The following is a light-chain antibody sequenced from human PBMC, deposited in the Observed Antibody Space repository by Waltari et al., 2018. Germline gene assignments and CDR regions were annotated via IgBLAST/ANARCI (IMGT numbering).Light chain of an antibody. J-gene: IGKJ4*02. CDR2: GAS. CDR1: QSVSSSY. V-gene: IGKV3-20*01. Sequence: EIVLTQSPGTLSLSPGERATLSCRASQSVSSSYLAWYQQKPGQAPRLLIYGASRRATGIPDRFSGSGSWTDFTLLISRLEPEDFAVYYCQQYGSSPPGLTFGGGTKVEIK. CDR3: QQYGSSPPGLT.